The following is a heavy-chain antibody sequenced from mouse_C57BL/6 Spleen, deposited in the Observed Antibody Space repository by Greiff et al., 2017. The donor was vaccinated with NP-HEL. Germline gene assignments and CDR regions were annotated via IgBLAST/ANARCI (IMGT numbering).Heavy chain of an antibody. Sequence: VQLQQSGAELVKPGASVKLSCTASGFNIKDYYMHWVKQRTEQGLEWIGRIDPEDGETKYDPKFQGKATITADTSSNTAYLQLSSLTSEDTAVYYCAREDYYGSSSWFAYWGQGTLVTVSA. CDR3: AREDYYGSSSWFAY. J-gene: IGHJ3*01. CDR1: GFNIKDYY. CDR2: IDPEDGET. D-gene: IGHD1-1*01. V-gene: IGHV14-2*01.